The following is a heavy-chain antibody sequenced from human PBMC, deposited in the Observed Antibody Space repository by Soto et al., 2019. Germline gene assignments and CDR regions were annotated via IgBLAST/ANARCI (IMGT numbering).Heavy chain of an antibody. D-gene: IGHD1-26*01. CDR3: ARDGGRHSGGIDY. Sequence: QVQLVQSGAEVKKPGSSVKVSCMASGGTFSSYSINWVRQAPGQGLEWMGEIIPIFGTVNYAQKFQGRVTITADESTSTAYMELSSLRSEDTAVYYCARDGGRHSGGIDYWGQGTLVTVSS. J-gene: IGHJ4*02. CDR2: IIPIFGTV. V-gene: IGHV1-69*01. CDR1: GGTFSSYS.